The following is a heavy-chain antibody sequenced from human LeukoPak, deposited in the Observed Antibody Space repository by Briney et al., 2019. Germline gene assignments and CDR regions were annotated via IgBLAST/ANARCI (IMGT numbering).Heavy chain of an antibody. J-gene: IGHJ3*02. V-gene: IGHV4-34*01. CDR1: GGSFSGYY. Sequence: PSETLSLTCAVYGGSFSGYYWSWIRQPPGKGLEWIGEINHSGSTNYNPSLKSRVTISVDTSKNQFSLKLSSVTAADTAVYYCARGFLEWLLIRGHAFDIWGQGTMVTVSS. CDR2: INHSGST. D-gene: IGHD3-3*01. CDR3: ARGFLEWLLIRGHAFDI.